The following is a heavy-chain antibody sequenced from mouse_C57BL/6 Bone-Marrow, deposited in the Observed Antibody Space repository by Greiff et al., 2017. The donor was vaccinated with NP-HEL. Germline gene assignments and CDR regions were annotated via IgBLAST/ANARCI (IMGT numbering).Heavy chain of an antibody. V-gene: IGHV5-12*01. Sequence: EVQVVESGGGLVQPGGSLKLSCAASGFTFSDYYMYWVRQTPEKRLEWVAYISNGGGSTYYPDTVKGRFTISRDNAKNTLYLQMSRLKSEDTAMYYCASYGSSYLYAMDYWGQGTSVTVSS. CDR3: ASYGSSYLYAMDY. D-gene: IGHD1-1*01. CDR2: ISNGGGST. CDR1: GFTFSDYY. J-gene: IGHJ4*01.